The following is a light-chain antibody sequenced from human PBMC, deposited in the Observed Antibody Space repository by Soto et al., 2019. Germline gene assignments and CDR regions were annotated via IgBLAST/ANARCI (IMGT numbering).Light chain of an antibody. Sequence: QSVLTQPASVSESPGQSITISCTGTSSYVGGYNYVSWYQQHPGKAPELMIYDVSNRPSGVSNRFSGSKSDNTASLTISGLQAEDEADYYCSSYLSSSSYVFGTGTKVTVL. CDR3: SSYLSSSSYV. CDR2: DVS. CDR1: SSYVGGYNY. V-gene: IGLV2-14*01. J-gene: IGLJ1*01.